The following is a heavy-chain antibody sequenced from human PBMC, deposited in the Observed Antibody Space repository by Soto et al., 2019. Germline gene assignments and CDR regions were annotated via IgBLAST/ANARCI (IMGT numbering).Heavy chain of an antibody. Sequence: GGSLRLSGAASGFTFSSQAMSWVRQAPGKGLELVSGISGSGGSTYYADSVKGRFTISRDNSKNTLYLQMNSLRAEDTAVYYCAKEGGGGRNYYYTMDVWGQGTTVTVSS. V-gene: IGHV3-23*01. CDR3: AKEGGGGRNYYYTMDV. CDR1: GFTFSSQA. J-gene: IGHJ6*02. D-gene: IGHD2-15*01. CDR2: ISGSGGST.